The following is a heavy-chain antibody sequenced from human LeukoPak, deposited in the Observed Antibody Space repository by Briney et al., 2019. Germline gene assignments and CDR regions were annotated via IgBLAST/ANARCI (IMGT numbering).Heavy chain of an antibody. V-gene: IGHV4-34*01. D-gene: IGHD2-15*01. CDR3: ARGIPLGYCSGGSCYRFDY. Sequence: SETLSLTCAVYGGSFSGYYWSWIRQPPGKGLEWIGEINHSGSTNYNPSLKSRVTISVDTSKNQFSLKLSSVTAADTAVYYCARGIPLGYCSGGSCYRFDYWGQGTLVTVSS. CDR2: INHSGST. J-gene: IGHJ4*02. CDR1: GGSFSGYY.